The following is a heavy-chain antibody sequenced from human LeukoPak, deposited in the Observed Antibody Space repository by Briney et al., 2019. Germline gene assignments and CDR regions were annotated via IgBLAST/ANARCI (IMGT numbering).Heavy chain of an antibody. J-gene: IGHJ3*02. Sequence: ASVKVSCKASGYTFTSYYMHWVRQAPGQGLEWMGIINPSGGSTSYAQKFRGRVTMTRDTSTSTVYMELSSLRSEDTAVYYCARTHPQLHDAFDIWGQGTMVTVSS. CDR2: INPSGGST. D-gene: IGHD2-21*01. V-gene: IGHV1-46*01. CDR1: GYTFTSYY. CDR3: ARTHPQLHDAFDI.